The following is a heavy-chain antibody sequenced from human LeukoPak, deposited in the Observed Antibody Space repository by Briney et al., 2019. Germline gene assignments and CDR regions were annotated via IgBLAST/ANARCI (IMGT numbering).Heavy chain of an antibody. D-gene: IGHD6-19*01. CDR3: VKGTVAGSRTHLDY. J-gene: IGHJ4*02. Sequence: GGSLRLSYVSSGFTFTNYAMSWVRQAPGKGLEWVSVITGSADRTHYADSVKGRFTISRDNSKKTVYLQMHNLRVEDTAVYYCVKGTVAGSRTHLDYWGQGNLVTVSS. CDR1: GFTFTNYA. CDR2: ITGSADRT. V-gene: IGHV3-23*01.